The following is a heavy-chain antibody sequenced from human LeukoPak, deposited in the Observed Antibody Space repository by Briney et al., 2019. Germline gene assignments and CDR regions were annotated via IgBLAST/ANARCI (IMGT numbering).Heavy chain of an antibody. CDR3: ARDEGDGTYFDY. Sequence: KPSETLSLTCAVYGGSFSGYYWSWIRQPPGKGLEWIGYIYYSGSTNYNPSLKSRVTISVDTSKNQFSLKLSSVTAADTAVYYCARDEGDGTYFDYWGQGTLVTVSS. V-gene: IGHV4-59*01. D-gene: IGHD6-13*01. CDR1: GGSFSGYY. CDR2: IYYSGST. J-gene: IGHJ4*02.